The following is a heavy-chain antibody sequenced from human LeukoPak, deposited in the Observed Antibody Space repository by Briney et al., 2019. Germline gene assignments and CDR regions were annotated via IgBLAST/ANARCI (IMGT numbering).Heavy chain of an antibody. CDR1: GFTFSSCA. D-gene: IGHD3-10*01. CDR2: VSVNGGTT. V-gene: IGHV3-23*01. Sequence: GGSLRLSCAASGFTFSSCALSWVRQAPGKGLEWVSTVSVNGGTTYYADSVKGGFTISRDNSKNTLYLQMNSLRAEDTAVYFCAKELHGSGNYAFDYWGQGTLVTVSS. CDR3: AKELHGSGNYAFDY. J-gene: IGHJ4*02.